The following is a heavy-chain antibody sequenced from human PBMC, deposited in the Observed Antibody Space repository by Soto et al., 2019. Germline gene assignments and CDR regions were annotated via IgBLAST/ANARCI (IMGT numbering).Heavy chain of an antibody. D-gene: IGHD3-3*01. V-gene: IGHV4-31*03. CDR1: GCSISSGGYY. CDR2: IYYSGST. Sequence: QVQLQESGPGLVKPSQTLSLTCTVSGCSISSGGYYWSWIRQHPGKCLEWIGYIYYSGSTYYNPSLKSRVTISVDTSKNQFSLKLSSVTAADTAVYYCARANYDFWSGYLVYYYYGMDVWGQGTTVTVSS. CDR3: ARANYDFWSGYLVYYYYGMDV. J-gene: IGHJ6*02.